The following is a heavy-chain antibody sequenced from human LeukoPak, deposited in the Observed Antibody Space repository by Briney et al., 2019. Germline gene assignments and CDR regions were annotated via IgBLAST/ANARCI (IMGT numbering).Heavy chain of an antibody. CDR1: GFTVSSNY. D-gene: IGHD6-13*01. J-gene: IGHJ4*02. CDR3: ARVGYSSSWYYFDY. Sequence: GGSLRLSCAASGFTVSSNYMSWVRQAPGKGLEWVSVICSGGSTYYADSVKGRFTISRDNSKNTLYLQMNSLRAEDTAVYYCARVGYSSSWYYFDYWGQGTLVTVSS. V-gene: IGHV3-53*01. CDR2: ICSGGST.